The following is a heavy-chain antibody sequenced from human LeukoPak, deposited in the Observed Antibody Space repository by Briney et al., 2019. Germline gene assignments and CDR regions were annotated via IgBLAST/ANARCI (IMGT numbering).Heavy chain of an antibody. CDR2: ISDSGGRT. J-gene: IGHJ4*02. D-gene: IGHD3-10*01. V-gene: IGHV3-23*01. CDR1: GFTFGDYV. Sequence: GGSLRLSCAASGFTFGDYVMGWVRQAPGKGLEWVSGISDSGGRTYYADSVKGRFTISRDNSKNTLYLQMNSLRAEDTAVYYCAKASVYYGSGPLDYWGQGTLVTVSS. CDR3: AKASVYYGSGPLDY.